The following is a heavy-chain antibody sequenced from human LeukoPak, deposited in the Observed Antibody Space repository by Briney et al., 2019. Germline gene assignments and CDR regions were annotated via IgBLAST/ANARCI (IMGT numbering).Heavy chain of an antibody. V-gene: IGHV4-34*01. CDR1: GGSFSGYY. D-gene: IGHD3-16*02. CDR2: INHSGST. Sequence: SETLSLTCAVYGGSFSGYYWSWIRQPPGKGLEWIGEINHSGSTNYNPSLESRVTISGDSSKNLFSLKLCSVTAADTAVYYCARAHVWGSYRLYYFDYWGQGTLVTVSS. J-gene: IGHJ4*02. CDR3: ARAHVWGSYRLYYFDY.